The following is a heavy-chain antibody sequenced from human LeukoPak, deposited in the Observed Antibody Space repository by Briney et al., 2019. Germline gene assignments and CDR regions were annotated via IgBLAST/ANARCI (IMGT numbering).Heavy chain of an antibody. CDR2: IYYSGST. V-gene: IGHV4-59*01. CDR1: GGSISSFY. J-gene: IGHJ3*01. CDR3: ARDFLGTNAFDV. D-gene: IGHD1-26*01. Sequence: SETLSLTCTVSGGSISSFYWGWIRQPPGKGLEWIGYIYYSGSTNYNPSLKSRVTISIDTSKNQFSLKLNFVTAADTAVYYCARDFLGTNAFDVWGQGTMVTVSS.